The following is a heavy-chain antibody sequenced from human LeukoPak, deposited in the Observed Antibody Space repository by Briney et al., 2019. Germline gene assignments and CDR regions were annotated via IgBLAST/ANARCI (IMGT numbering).Heavy chain of an antibody. CDR3: AKDRDGADRIIL. V-gene: IGHV1-2*06. D-gene: IGHD5-24*01. J-gene: IGHJ4*02. CDR2: LNPNTGHA. CDR1: AYDFTGYH. Sequence: ASVKVSCKVVAYDFTGYHIHWVRQAPGQGPEWMGRLNPNTGHAVYAFKFQGRVTITRDTSTNTAYMEVVRLTSDDTALYYCAKDRDGADRIILWGQGTLVTVSS.